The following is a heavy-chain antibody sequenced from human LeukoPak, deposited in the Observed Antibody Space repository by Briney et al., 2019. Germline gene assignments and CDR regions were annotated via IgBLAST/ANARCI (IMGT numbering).Heavy chain of an antibody. CDR2: ISSHNGYT. Sequence: GASVKVSCKASGYTLISYGISWVRQAPGQGLEWMGWISSHNGYTKYAQKFQGRVTMTTDTSMSTAYMELGSLRSDDTAVYYCARRRAVAGVNWFDPWGQGTLVTVSS. D-gene: IGHD6-19*01. V-gene: IGHV1-18*01. CDR3: ARRRAVAGVNWFDP. CDR1: GYTLISYG. J-gene: IGHJ5*02.